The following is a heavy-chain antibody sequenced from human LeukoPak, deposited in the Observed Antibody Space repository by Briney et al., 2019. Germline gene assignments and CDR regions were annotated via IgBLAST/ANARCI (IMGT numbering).Heavy chain of an antibody. J-gene: IGHJ6*02. CDR1: GYTFTSYA. D-gene: IGHD3-10*01. V-gene: IGHV1-3*01. Sequence: GASVKVSCKASGYTFTSYAMHWVRQVPGQRLEWMGWINAGNGNTKYSQKFQGRVTITRDTSASTAYMELSSLRSEDTAVYYCARDQVGITMVRGVIFYGMDVWGQGTTVTVSS. CDR3: ARDQVGITMVRGVIFYGMDV. CDR2: INAGNGNT.